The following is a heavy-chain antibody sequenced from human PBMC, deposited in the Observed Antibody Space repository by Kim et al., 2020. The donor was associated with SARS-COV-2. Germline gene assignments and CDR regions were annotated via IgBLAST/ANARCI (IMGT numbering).Heavy chain of an antibody. V-gene: IGHV4-4*02. Sequence: SETLSLTCAVSGGSISSSNWWSWVRQPPGKGLEWIGVIYHSGSTIYNPSLKSRVTISVDKSTNQFSLKLGSVTAADTAVYYCATYSSSGEYYGMDVWGQGTTVTVSS. J-gene: IGHJ6*02. D-gene: IGHD3-10*01. CDR3: ATYSSSGEYYGMDV. CDR2: IYHSGST. CDR1: GGSISSSNW.